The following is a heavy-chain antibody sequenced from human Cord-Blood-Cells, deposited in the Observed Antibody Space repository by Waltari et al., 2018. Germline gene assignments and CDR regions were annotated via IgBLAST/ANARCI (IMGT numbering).Heavy chain of an antibody. V-gene: IGHV4-38-2*02. CDR3: ARGVWSGYYTM. D-gene: IGHD3-3*01. Sequence: QVQLQESGPGLVKPSETLSLTCTGSGYSISSGYYWGWIRQPPGKGLEWIGSIYHSGSTYYNPSLKSRVTISVDTSKNQFSLKLSSVTAADTAVYYCARGVWSGYYTMWGQGTLVTVSS. CDR2: IYHSGST. CDR1: GYSISSGYY. J-gene: IGHJ4*02.